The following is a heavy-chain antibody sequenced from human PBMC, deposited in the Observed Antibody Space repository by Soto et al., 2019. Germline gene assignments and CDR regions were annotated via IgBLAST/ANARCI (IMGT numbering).Heavy chain of an antibody. CDR1: GNSITSDKW. CDR3: ARHFDSYGYGYYYYGMDV. V-gene: IGHV4-4*02. CDR2: IYHSGSS. Sequence: PSETLSLTCAVSGNSITSDKWWSWIRQPPGKGLQWIGEIYHSGSSKYNPSLKSRVIKSVDKSKNQFSLKLSSVTAADTAVYYCARHFDSYGYGYYYYGMDVWGQGTTVT. D-gene: IGHD5-18*01. J-gene: IGHJ6*02.